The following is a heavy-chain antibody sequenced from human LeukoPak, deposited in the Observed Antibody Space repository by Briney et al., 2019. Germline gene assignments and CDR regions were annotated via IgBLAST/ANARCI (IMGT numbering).Heavy chain of an antibody. CDR1: GGSISSGGYY. D-gene: IGHD2-2*01. Sequence: SQTLSLTCTVSGGSISSGGYYWSWIRQHPGKGLEWIGYIYYSGSTYYNPSLKSRVTISVDTSKNQFSLKLSSVTAADTAVYYCARVLGLVPAAKQRGWFDPWGQGTLVTVSS. CDR3: ARVLGLVPAAKQRGWFDP. J-gene: IGHJ5*02. V-gene: IGHV4-31*03. CDR2: IYYSGST.